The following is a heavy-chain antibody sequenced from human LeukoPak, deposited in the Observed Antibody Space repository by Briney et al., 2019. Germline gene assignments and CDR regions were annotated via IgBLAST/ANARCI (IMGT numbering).Heavy chain of an antibody. D-gene: IGHD1-26*01. J-gene: IGHJ5*02. CDR1: GYTFTSYG. CDR3: ARDYNPSGSYYWSPQRPWFDP. V-gene: IGHV1-18*01. Sequence: ASVKVSCKASGYTFTSYGIGWVRQAPGQGLEWMGWISAYNGNTNYAQKLQGRVTMTTDTSTSTAYMELRSLRSDDTAVYYCARDYNPSGSYYWSPQRPWFDPWGQGTLVTVSS. CDR2: ISAYNGNT.